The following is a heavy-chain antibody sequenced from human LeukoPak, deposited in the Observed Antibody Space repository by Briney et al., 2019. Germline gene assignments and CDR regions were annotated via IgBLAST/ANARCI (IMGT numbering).Heavy chain of an antibody. Sequence: GGSLRLSCAASGFTVSSNYMSWVRQAPGKGLEWVSVIYSGGSTYYADSVKGRFTISRDNSKNTLYLQMNSLRAEDTSVYYCARGVVTAIFDYWGQGTLVTVSS. CDR2: IYSGGST. J-gene: IGHJ4*02. CDR3: ARGVVTAIFDY. CDR1: GFTVSSNY. D-gene: IGHD2-21*02. V-gene: IGHV3-66*01.